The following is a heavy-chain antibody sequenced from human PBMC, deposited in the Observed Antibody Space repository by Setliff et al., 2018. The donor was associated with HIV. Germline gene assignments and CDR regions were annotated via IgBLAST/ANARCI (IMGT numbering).Heavy chain of an antibody. CDR2: ILPIVTIA. D-gene: IGHD3-22*01. CDR1: GGSFTSYT. V-gene: IGHV1-69*04. Sequence: SVKVSCKAPGGSFTSYTFSWVRHPPGQGLEWMGRILPIVTIAHYAEQFVGRATITADTSTSTTYMAVSSLRSDDTVVYYCARERPGDHYESTGYQLADWFDPWGQGTLVTVSS. CDR3: ARERPGDHYESTGYQLADWFDP. J-gene: IGHJ5*02.